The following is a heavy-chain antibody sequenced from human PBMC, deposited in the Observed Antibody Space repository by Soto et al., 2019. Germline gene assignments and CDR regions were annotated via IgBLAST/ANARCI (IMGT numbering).Heavy chain of an antibody. CDR1: GYTFTANA. V-gene: IGHV7-4-1*01. CDR2: IHTNTGNP. Sequence: SVKLSCKDSGYTFTANASTSVRQAPGQGLAWIGKIHTNTGNPTSAQGLTGRFVFSLDTSVSTAYLQIFNLKAEDTAVYYCARDTDTDDLYAIWGQGTQVTVSS. J-gene: IGHJ3*02. D-gene: IGHD3-16*01. CDR3: ARDTDTDDLYAI.